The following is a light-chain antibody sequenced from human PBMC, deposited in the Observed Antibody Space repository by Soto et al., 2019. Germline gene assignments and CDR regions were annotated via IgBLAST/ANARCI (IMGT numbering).Light chain of an antibody. CDR3: CSYAGSSTYVL. J-gene: IGLJ2*01. CDR2: EVS. V-gene: IGLV2-23*02. Sequence: QSALTQPASVSGSPGQSITISCTGTSTDVGSYNLVSWYQQHPGKAPTLIIYEVSKRPSGVSNRFSGSKSGNTASLTISGLQAEDEADYYCCSYAGSSTYVLFGGGTKVTVL. CDR1: STDVGSYNL.